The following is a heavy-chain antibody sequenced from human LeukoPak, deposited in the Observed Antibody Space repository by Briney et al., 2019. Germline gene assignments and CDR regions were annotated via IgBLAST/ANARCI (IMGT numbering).Heavy chain of an antibody. CDR2: IHYSGTT. V-gene: IGHV4-59*01. J-gene: IGHJ4*02. D-gene: IGHD6-6*01. CDR3: ARFGTSSSRFFDQ. Sequence: SETLSLTCTVSGGSISAYYWSWVRQPPGKGLEWIGYIHYSGTTNYYPSLKSRVTIALDTSKNQFSLKLNSVTAADTAVYYCARFGTSSSRFFDQWGQGTLVTVSS. CDR1: GGSISAYY.